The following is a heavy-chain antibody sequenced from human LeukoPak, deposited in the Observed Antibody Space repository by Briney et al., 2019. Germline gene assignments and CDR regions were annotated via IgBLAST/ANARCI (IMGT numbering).Heavy chain of an antibody. J-gene: IGHJ4*02. CDR2: ISYDGSNK. D-gene: IGHD4-17*01. V-gene: IGHV3-30-3*01. Sequence: GGSLRLSCAASGFTFSSYAMHWVRQAPGKGLEWVAVISYDGSNKYYADSVKGRFTISRDNSKNTLYLQMNSLRAEDTAVYYCARDDYGETPLDYWGQGTLVTVSS. CDR1: GFTFSSYA. CDR3: ARDDYGETPLDY.